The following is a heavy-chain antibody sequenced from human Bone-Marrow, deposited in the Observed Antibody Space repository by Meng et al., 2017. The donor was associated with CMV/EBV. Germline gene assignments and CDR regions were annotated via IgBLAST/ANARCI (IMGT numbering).Heavy chain of an antibody. J-gene: IGHJ6*04. CDR1: GFTFSTYG. D-gene: IGHD3-16*01. CDR2: IRYDASDE. CDR3: ARLGGGNYYYYAMDV. V-gene: IGHV3-30*02. Sequence: GESLKISCAASGFTFSTYGMHWVRQPPGKGLEWVAFIRYDASDEYYANSVKGRFTVSRDNSKNTLYLQMNGLRVEDTAVYYCARLGGGNYYYYAMDVWGKGTTVTVSS.